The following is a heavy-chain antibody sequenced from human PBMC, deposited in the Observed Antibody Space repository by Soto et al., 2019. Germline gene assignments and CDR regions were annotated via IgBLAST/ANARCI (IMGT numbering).Heavy chain of an antibody. J-gene: IGHJ4*02. D-gene: IGHD3-3*01. V-gene: IGHV3-9*01. CDR2: ISWNSGNI. Sequence: PGGSLRLSCAASGFTFDDYAMDWVRQAPGKGPEWVSGISWNSGNIVYADSVKGRFTISRDNAKNSLYLQMNSLRPEDTALYYCAKDPQAWSGPYYFDYWGQGTLVTVSS. CDR3: AKDPQAWSGPYYFDY. CDR1: GFTFDDYA.